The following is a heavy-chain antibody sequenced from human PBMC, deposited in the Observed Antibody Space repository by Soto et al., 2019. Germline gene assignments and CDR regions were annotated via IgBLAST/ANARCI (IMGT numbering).Heavy chain of an antibody. Sequence: GGSLRLSCAASGFTFSAYAMSWVRQAPGKGLEWVSYISSSGSNIYYADSVKGRFTISRDNAKNSLYLQMNSLRAEDTAVYYCARMTTVTTSYYYYYMDVWGKGTTVTVSS. CDR2: ISSSGSNI. CDR1: GFTFSAYA. J-gene: IGHJ6*03. V-gene: IGHV3-11*01. D-gene: IGHD4-17*01. CDR3: ARMTTVTTSYYYYYMDV.